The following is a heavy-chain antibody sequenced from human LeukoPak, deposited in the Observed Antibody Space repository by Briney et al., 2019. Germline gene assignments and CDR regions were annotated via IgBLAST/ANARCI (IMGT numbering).Heavy chain of an antibody. CDR1: GYSISSGYY. D-gene: IGHD2-2*02. CDR2: IYHSGST. J-gene: IGHJ4*02. Sequence: SETLSLTCTVSGYSISSGYYWGWIRQPPGKGLEWIGSIYHSGSTYYNPSLKSRVTISVDTSKNQFSLKLSSATAADTAVYYCARDCSSTSCYTFGFDYWGQGTLVTVSS. CDR3: ARDCSSTSCYTFGFDY. V-gene: IGHV4-38-2*02.